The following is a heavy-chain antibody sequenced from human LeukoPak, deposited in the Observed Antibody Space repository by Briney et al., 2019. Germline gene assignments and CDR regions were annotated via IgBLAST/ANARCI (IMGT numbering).Heavy chain of an antibody. Sequence: GGSLRLSCAASGFTFSDYYMSWIRQAPGKGLEWVSYISSSGSTIYYADSVKGRFTISRDNAKNSLYLQMNSLRAEDTAVYYCARAEGSCSGGSCYSDPYYFDYWGQGTLVTVSS. CDR3: ARAEGSCSGGSCYSDPYYFDY. V-gene: IGHV3-11*01. J-gene: IGHJ4*02. CDR2: ISSSGSTI. D-gene: IGHD2-15*01. CDR1: GFTFSDYY.